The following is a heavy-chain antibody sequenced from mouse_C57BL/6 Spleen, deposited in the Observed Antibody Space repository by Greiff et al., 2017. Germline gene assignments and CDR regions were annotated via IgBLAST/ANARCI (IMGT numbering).Heavy chain of an antibody. CDR1: GYTFTDYE. V-gene: IGHV1-15*01. CDR3: TTHYYGSSYFAY. D-gene: IGHD1-1*01. CDR2: IDPETGGT. Sequence: QVQLQQSGAELVRPGASVTLSCKASGYTFTDYEMHWVKQTPVHGLEWIGAIDPETGGTAYNQKFKGKAILTADKSSSTAYMELRSLTSEDSAVYYCTTHYYGSSYFAYWGQGTLVTVSA. J-gene: IGHJ3*01.